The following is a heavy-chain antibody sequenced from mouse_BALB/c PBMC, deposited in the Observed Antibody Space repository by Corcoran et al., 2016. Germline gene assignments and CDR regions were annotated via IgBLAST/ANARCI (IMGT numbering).Heavy chain of an antibody. J-gene: IGHJ2*01. CDR2: IYPYNDGT. CDR1: VYTFTSYG. Sequence: GTELVKPGASVKMSCKASVYTFTSYGMHWVIQKPGQGLEWIGYIYPYNDGTRDNEKFKGKATLTSDKSSSTAYMELSSLTSEDSAVYYCAREVPGGNPFDYWGQGTTLTVSS. V-gene: IGHV1S136*01. D-gene: IGHD2-1*01. CDR3: AREVPGGNPFDY.